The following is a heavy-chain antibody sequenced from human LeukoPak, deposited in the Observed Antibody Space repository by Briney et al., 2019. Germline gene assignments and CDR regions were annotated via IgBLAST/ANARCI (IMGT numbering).Heavy chain of an antibody. CDR3: ARDVGQQLGGGYYYYRDV. V-gene: IGHV3-30*01. CDR1: GFTFSSYA. D-gene: IGHD6-13*01. Sequence: GGSLRLSCAASGFTFSSYAMHWVRQAPGKGLEWVAVISSDGSNKYYADSVKGRFTISRDNSKNTLYLQMNSLRAEDTAVDYCARDVGQQLGGGYYYYRDVWSIGTTVNVSS. J-gene: IGHJ6*03. CDR2: ISSDGSNK.